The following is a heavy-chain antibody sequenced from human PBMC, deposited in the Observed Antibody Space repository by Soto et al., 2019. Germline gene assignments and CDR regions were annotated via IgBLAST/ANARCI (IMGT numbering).Heavy chain of an antibody. D-gene: IGHD5-18*01. V-gene: IGHV1-69*12. CDR2: IIPMFGTA. CDR1: GGTFSTYA. Sequence: QVQLVQSGAEVKKPESSVKVSCKAPGGTFSTYAISWVRQAPGQGLEWMGGIIPMFGTANYAQRFQDRVTIPADETTNTVYMEPSSLRSEDTAVYFCASGIQLWLRRINNGYSGWGQGTLVTVSS. CDR3: ASGIQLWLRRINNGYSG. J-gene: IGHJ4*02.